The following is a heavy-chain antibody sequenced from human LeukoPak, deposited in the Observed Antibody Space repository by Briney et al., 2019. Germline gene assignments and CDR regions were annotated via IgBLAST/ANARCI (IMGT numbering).Heavy chain of an antibody. CDR3: ARGRWYYGSGRTWFDP. CDR2: INHSGST. CDR1: GGSFSGYY. J-gene: IGHJ5*02. Sequence: SETLSLTCAVYGGSFSGYYWSWIRQPPGKGLEWIGEINHSGSTNYNPSLKSRVTISVDTSKNQFSLKLSSVTAADTAVYYWARGRWYYGSGRTWFDPWGQGTLVTVSS. D-gene: IGHD3-10*01. V-gene: IGHV4-34*01.